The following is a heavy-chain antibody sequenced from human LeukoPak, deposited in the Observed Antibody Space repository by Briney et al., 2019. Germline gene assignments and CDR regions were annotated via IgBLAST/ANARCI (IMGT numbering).Heavy chain of an antibody. J-gene: IGHJ4*02. V-gene: IGHV3-23*01. CDR3: AKERRDHDYGDYNDY. CDR2: ISGSGGST. Sequence: PGGSLRLSCAASGLTFSSYAMSWVRQAPGKGLEWVSAISGSGGSTYYADSVKGRFAISRDNSKNTLYLQMNSLRAEDTAVYYCAKERRDHDYGDYNDYWGQGTLVTVSS. D-gene: IGHD4-17*01. CDR1: GLTFSSYA.